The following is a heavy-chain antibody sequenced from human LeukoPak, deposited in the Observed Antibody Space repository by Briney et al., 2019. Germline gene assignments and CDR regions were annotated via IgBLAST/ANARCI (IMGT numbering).Heavy chain of an antibody. J-gene: IGHJ4*02. CDR3: ASEQKNTYGPLGY. D-gene: IGHD5-18*01. Sequence: GGSLRLSCAASGFTFSSYWMHWVRQVPGKGLVWVSRINSDGTSTTYADSVKGRFTISRDNSKNTLNLQMNSLRPEDTAIYYCASEQKNTYGPLGYWGQGTLVTVSS. CDR1: GFTFSSYW. V-gene: IGHV3-74*01. CDR2: INSDGTST.